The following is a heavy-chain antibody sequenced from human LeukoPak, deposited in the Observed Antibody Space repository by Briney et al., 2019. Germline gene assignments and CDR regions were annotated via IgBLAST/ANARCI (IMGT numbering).Heavy chain of an antibody. V-gene: IGHV1-18*01. J-gene: IGHJ4*02. CDR2: ISGYNVNI. Sequence: ASVKVSCKAAGYTCTNYGISWVRQAPGQGLEWMGWISGYNVNINYAQKLQGRVTMTTDTSTSTAYMERRSLRSDDTAVYYWARAPPAYCGGGSCYSGALDSWGRGTLVTVP. D-gene: IGHD2-15*01. CDR3: ARAPPAYCGGGSCYSGALDS. CDR1: GYTCTNYG.